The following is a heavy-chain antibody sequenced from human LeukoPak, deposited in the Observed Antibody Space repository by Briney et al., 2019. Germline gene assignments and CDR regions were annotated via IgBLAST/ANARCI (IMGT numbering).Heavy chain of an antibody. CDR1: GFTFDDYV. J-gene: IGHJ6*02. V-gene: IGHV3-9*01. Sequence: GGSLRLSCAASGFTFDDYVMHWVRQAPGKGLEWVSGISWNSGSIGYADSVKGRFTISRDNAKNSLYLQMNSLRAEDTALYYCAKDWSLNYYDSSGLGYYGMDVWGQGTTVTVSS. CDR3: AKDWSLNYYDSSGLGYYGMDV. CDR2: ISWNSGSI. D-gene: IGHD3-22*01.